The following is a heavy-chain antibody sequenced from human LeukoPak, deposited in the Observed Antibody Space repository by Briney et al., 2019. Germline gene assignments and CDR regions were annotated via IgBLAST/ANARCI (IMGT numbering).Heavy chain of an antibody. CDR2: INPNSGGT. D-gene: IGHD3-22*01. J-gene: IGHJ1*01. V-gene: IGHV1-2*02. CDR3: ARDSYYDSSGYYSSEYFQH. Sequence: ASVKVSCKASGYTFTGYYMHWVRQAPGQGLEWMGWINPNSGGTNYAQKFQGRVTMTRDTSISTAYMELSRLRSDDTAVFYCARDSYYDSSGYYSSEYFQHWGQGTLVTVSS. CDR1: GYTFTGYY.